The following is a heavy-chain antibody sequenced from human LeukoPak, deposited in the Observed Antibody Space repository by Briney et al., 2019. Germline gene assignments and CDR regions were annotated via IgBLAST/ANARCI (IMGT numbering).Heavy chain of an antibody. J-gene: IGHJ4*02. CDR3: ARDDALNYCSSTSFSPLFDY. D-gene: IGHD2-2*01. V-gene: IGHV1-46*01. CDR1: GYTFTSYY. Sequence: ASVKVSCKASGYTFTSYYMHWVRQAPGQGLEWMGIINSSGGSTSYAQKFQGRVTMTRDTSTSTVYMELSSLRSEDTAVYYCARDDALNYCSSTSFSPLFDYWGQGTLVTVSS. CDR2: INSSGGST.